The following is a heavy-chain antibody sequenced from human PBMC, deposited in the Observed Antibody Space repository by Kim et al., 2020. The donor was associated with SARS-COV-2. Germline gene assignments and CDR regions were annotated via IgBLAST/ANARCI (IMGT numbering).Heavy chain of an antibody. CDR1: GFTFSDYY. CDR3: ARETCSTSCYGAHRYYFDY. D-gene: IGHD2-2*01. CDR2: ISSSGSTI. J-gene: IGHJ4*02. V-gene: IGHV3-11*01. Sequence: GGSLRLSCAASGFTFSDYYMSWIRQAPGKGLEWVSYISSSGSTIYYADSVKGRFTISRDNAKNSLYLQMNSLRAEDTAVYYCARETCSTSCYGAHRYYFDYWGQGTLVTVSS.